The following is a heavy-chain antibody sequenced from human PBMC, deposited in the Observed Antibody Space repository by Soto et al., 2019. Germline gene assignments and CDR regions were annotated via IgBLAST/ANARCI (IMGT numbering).Heavy chain of an antibody. CDR2: IYYSGST. D-gene: IGHD3-10*01. J-gene: IGHJ6*03. V-gene: IGHV4-59*08. CDR1: GGSISSYY. Sequence: TSETLSLTCTVSGGSISSYYWSWIRQPPGKGLEWIGYIYYSGSTNYNPSLKSRVTISVDTSKNQFSLKLSSVTAADTAVYYCARYHYYGSGSLNYYYYMDVWGKGTTVTVS. CDR3: ARYHYYGSGSLNYYYYMDV.